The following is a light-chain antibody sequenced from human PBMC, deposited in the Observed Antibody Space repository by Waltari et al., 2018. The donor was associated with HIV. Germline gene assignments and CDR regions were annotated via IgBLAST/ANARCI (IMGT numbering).Light chain of an antibody. J-gene: IGKJ5*01. CDR1: QSISSY. V-gene: IGKV3-11*01. CDR3: QQRTNWPPSIT. Sequence: EIVLTQSPATLSLSPGERATLSCRARQSISSYLAWYQQKPGQAPRLLSYAASKRATGIPARFSGSGSGTDFALTIRSLDPEDFAVYYCQQRTNWPPSITFGQGTRLEIK. CDR2: AAS.